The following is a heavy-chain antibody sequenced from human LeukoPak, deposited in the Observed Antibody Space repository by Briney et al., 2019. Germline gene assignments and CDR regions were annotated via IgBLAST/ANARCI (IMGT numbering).Heavy chain of an antibody. CDR3: ARDSHAQVVPAAFYFDY. CDR1: GFTFSSYA. D-gene: IGHD2-2*01. J-gene: IGHJ4*02. CDR2: ISYDGSNK. Sequence: GRSLRLSCAASGFTFSSYAMHWVRQAPGKGLEWVAVISYDGSNKYYADSVKGRFTISRDNSKNTLYLQTNSLRAEDTAVYYCARDSHAQVVPAAFYFDYWGQGTLVTVSS. V-gene: IGHV3-30*04.